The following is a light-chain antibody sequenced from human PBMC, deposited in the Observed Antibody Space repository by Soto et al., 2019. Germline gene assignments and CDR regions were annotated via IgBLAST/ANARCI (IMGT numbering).Light chain of an antibody. V-gene: IGLV2-14*01. CDR1: SSDVGGYNY. CDR3: SLYTSSSTQV. Sequence: QSALTQPASVSGSPGQSITISCTGTSSDVGGYNYVSWYQQHPGKAPKLMIYDVSNRPSGVSNRFSGSKSGNTASLTISGLQAEYEADYYCSLYTSSSTQVFGTGTKLTVL. J-gene: IGLJ1*01. CDR2: DVS.